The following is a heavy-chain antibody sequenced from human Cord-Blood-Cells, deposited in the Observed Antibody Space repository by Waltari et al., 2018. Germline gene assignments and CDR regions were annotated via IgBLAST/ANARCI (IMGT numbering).Heavy chain of an antibody. D-gene: IGHD3-22*01. J-gene: IGHJ3*02. CDR3: ARVDSSGYYYFAFDI. Sequence: QLQLQESGPGLVKPSATRSITCTVSGGAIRSSSYYWGGIRQRPGKGLEWIGSIYYSGSTYYNPSLKSRVTISVDTSKNQFSLKLSSVTAADTAVYYCARVDSSGYYYFAFDIWGQGTMVTVSS. CDR2: IYYSGST. V-gene: IGHV4-39*01. CDR1: GGAIRSSSYY.